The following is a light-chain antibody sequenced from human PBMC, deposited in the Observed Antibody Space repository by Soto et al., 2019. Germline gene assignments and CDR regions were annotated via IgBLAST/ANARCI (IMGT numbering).Light chain of an antibody. V-gene: IGLV1-40*01. CDR3: QSYDSSLSGLFPNVV. CDR2: GNS. CDR1: SSNIGAGYD. J-gene: IGLJ2*01. Sequence: QSVLTQPPSVSGAPGQRVTISCTGRSSNIGAGYDVHWYQQLPGTAPKLLIYGNSNRPSGVPDRFSGSKSGTSASLAITGLQAEDEADYYCQSYDSSLSGLFPNVVFGGGTKLTGL.